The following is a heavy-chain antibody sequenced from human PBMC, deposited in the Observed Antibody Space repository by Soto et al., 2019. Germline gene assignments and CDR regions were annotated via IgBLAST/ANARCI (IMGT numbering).Heavy chain of an antibody. CDR3: AGWADANY. D-gene: IGHD6-19*01. Sequence: EVQLEGSGGGLVQPGGSLRLSCAASGSTFSIYWMSWVRHVPGKGLEWVANISPGGSQKNYVDSVKGRFTVSRDNAKKSFFLQMNSLRAEDTAVYYCAGWADANYWGQGILVTVSS. J-gene: IGHJ4*02. CDR1: GSTFSIYW. CDR2: ISPGGSQK. V-gene: IGHV3-7*01.